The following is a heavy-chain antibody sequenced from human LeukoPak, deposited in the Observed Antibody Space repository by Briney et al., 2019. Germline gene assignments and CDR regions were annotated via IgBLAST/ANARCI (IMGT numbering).Heavy chain of an antibody. J-gene: IGHJ4*02. V-gene: IGHV1-2*02. D-gene: IGHD3-3*01. Sequence: ASVKVSCKASGYTFTGYYMHWVRQAPGQGLKWMGWINPNSGGTNYAQKFQGRVTMTRDTSISTAYMELSRLRSDDTAVYYCASAPSVRFLEWLSHWGQGTLVTVSS. CDR3: ASAPSVRFLEWLSH. CDR2: INPNSGGT. CDR1: GYTFTGYY.